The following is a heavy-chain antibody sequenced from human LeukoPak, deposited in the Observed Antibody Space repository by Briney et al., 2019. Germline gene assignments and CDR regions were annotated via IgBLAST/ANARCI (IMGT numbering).Heavy chain of an antibody. D-gene: IGHD6-19*01. J-gene: IGHJ4*02. Sequence: GGSLRLSCAASGFTVSSNYMSWVRQAPGKGLEWVSVIYSGGSTYYADSVKGRFTISRDNSKNTLYLQMNSLRAEDTAVYYCARSEWLVPYYFDYWGQGTLVTVSS. CDR3: ARSEWLVPYYFDY. CDR2: IYSGGST. CDR1: GFTVSSNY. V-gene: IGHV3-53*01.